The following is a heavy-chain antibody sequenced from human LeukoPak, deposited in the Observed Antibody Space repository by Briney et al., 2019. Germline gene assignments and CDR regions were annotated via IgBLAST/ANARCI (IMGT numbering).Heavy chain of an antibody. Sequence: ASVKVSCKASGYTFTSYDINWVRQATGQGLEWMGWMNPSSGNTGYAQKFQGRVTMTRDNSISTAYMELSSLRFEDTAVYYCVRAMIRGVQGLWGQGTPVTVSS. CDR2: MNPSSGNT. CDR1: GYTFTSYD. V-gene: IGHV1-8*01. CDR3: VRAMIRGVQGL. D-gene: IGHD3-10*01. J-gene: IGHJ4*02.